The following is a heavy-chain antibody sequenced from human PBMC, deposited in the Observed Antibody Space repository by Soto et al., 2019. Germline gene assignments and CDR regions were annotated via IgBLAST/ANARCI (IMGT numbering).Heavy chain of an antibody. V-gene: IGHV1-2*02. J-gene: IGHJ4*02. D-gene: IGHD1-26*01. CDR3: ARDLAKGGGSAGFDY. CDR2: INPKSGGT. CDR1: GYTFTVYY. Sequence: QVQLVQSGAEVKKPGASVNVSCKASGYTFTVYYMHWVRQAPGQGLKRMGWINPKSGGTMYPQKFQGRVTMTWDTSISTAYMALTRLRSDDTAVYYCARDLAKGGGSAGFDYWGQGTLVTVSS.